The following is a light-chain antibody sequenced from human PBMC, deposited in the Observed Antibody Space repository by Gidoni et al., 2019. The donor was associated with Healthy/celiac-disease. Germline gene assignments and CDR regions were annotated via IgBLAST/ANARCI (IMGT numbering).Light chain of an antibody. J-gene: IGKJ2*01. V-gene: IGKV1-39*01. CDR1: QSISIY. Sequence: IHMTQSPSSLSASVGDRVTITCRPSQSISIYLNWYQQKPGKTPKLLIYAASSLQSEVPSRFSGSGSGTDFTLTISSLQPEDVATYYCQQNYSIPYTFGQGTKLEIK. CDR3: QQNYSIPYT. CDR2: AAS.